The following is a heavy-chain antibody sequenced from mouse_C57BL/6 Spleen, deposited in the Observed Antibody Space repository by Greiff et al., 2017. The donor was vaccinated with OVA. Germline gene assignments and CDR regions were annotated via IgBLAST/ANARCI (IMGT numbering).Heavy chain of an antibody. CDR2: ISNGGGST. D-gene: IGHD2-5*01. CDR1: GFTFSDYY. J-gene: IGHJ1*03. Sequence: EVQGVESGGGLVQPGGSLKLSCAASGFTFSDYYMYWVRQTPEKRLEWVAYISNGGGSTYYPDTVKGRFTISRDNAKNTLYLQMSRLKSEDTAMYYCARPPYYSNYDWYFDVGGTGTTVTVSS. CDR3: ARPPYYSNYDWYFDV. V-gene: IGHV5-12*01.